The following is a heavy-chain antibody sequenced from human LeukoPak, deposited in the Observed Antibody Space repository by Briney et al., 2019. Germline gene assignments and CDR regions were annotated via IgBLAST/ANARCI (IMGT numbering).Heavy chain of an antibody. Sequence: GGSLRLSCAASGFTFSNYGMHWVRQAPGKGLEWVAVIRYDGSNKYYADSVKGRFTISRDNSKNTLYLQMNSLRAEDTAVYYCARGLRGQYSSSSGFYFDYWGQGTLVTVSS. V-gene: IGHV3-33*01. D-gene: IGHD6-6*01. CDR1: GFTFSNYG. CDR3: ARGLRGQYSSSSGFYFDY. CDR2: IRYDGSNK. J-gene: IGHJ4*02.